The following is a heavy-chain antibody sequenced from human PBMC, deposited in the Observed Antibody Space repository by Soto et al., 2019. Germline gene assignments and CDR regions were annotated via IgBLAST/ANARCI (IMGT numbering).Heavy chain of an antibody. CDR3: ARSRNGGVADSFDY. J-gene: IGHJ4*02. Sequence: QVQLVASGGGVVQQGRSLTLSCEASGFTSRRHAIHWVRQAPGKGLEWVAVISRDGSNEYYEDSVKGRFTISRDNSKNTLFLQLNSLRLEDTAVYYCARSRNGGVADSFDYWGQGTLVTVSS. CDR2: ISRDGSNE. CDR1: GFTSRRHA. D-gene: IGHD3-10*01. V-gene: IGHV3-30-3*01.